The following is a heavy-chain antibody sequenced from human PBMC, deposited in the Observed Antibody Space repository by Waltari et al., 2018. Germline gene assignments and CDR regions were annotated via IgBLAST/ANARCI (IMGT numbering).Heavy chain of an antibody. V-gene: IGHV3-20*01. J-gene: IGHJ6*03. D-gene: IGHD3-10*01. CDR1: GFTFDEYG. Sequence: EVRLVESGGGVVRPGGSLRLSCAASGFTFDEYGISWVRQAPGKGLGWVSGINWKGTSTGYAASVKGRFTMARDNARNSRYLQMNSLGPEDTALYHCARGGGVFGDYYYYMDVWGKGTTVTVSS. CDR3: ARGGGVFGDYYYYMDV. CDR2: INWKGTST.